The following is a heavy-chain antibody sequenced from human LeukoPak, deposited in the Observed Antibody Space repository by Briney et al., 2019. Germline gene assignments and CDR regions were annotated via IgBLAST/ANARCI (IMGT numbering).Heavy chain of an antibody. V-gene: IGHV3-53*05. CDR1: GFTVSSNY. CDR3: AKDINYYYYGMDV. D-gene: IGHD1-14*01. J-gene: IGHJ6*02. Sequence: PEGSLRLSCAASGFTVSSNYMSWVRQAPGKGLEWVSVIYSGGATYYADSVKGRFTISRDNAKNSLYLQMNSLRAEDTALYYCAKDINYYYYGMDVWGQGTTVTVSS. CDR2: IYSGGAT.